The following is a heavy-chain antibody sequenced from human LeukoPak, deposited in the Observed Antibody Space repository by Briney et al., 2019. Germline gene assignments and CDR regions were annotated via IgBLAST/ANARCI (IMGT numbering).Heavy chain of an antibody. D-gene: IGHD2-2*01. V-gene: IGHV3-23*01. CDR3: AKGRSGVSSAAINY. CDR1: GFTISSYA. CDR2: ISGSGDST. J-gene: IGHJ4*02. Sequence: GGSLRLSCAASGFTISSYAMSWVRQAPGKGLEWVSTISGSGDSTYYADSVKGRFTISRDNSKNTLHLQMNSLRAEDTAVYSCAKGRSGVSSAAINYWDQGTLVTVSS.